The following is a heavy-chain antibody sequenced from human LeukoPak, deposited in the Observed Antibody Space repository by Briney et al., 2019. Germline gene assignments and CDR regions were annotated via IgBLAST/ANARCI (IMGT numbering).Heavy chain of an antibody. CDR3: ARDWDSSVDY. D-gene: IGHD3-22*01. J-gene: IGHJ4*02. Sequence: GGSLRLSCAASGFTFSSYWMHWVRQGPGKGLVWVSRIKNDGSTTSYADSVKGRFTIFRDNAKNTLYLQMNTLRAEDTAVYYCARDWDSSVDYWGQGTLVSVSS. CDR2: IKNDGSTT. V-gene: IGHV3-74*01. CDR1: GFTFSSYW.